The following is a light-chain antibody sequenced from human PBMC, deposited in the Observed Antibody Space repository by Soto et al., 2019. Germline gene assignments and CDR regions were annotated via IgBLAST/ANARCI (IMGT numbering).Light chain of an antibody. Sequence: EIVMTQSPATLSVSPGESATLSCRASQSISSELAWYQQKPGQPPRLLIYGASTQATGVPARFTGSGSGSDFTLTISGLQSEDFAVYYCQQGHNWPITFGQGTRLEI. CDR2: GAS. J-gene: IGKJ2*01. CDR1: QSISSE. V-gene: IGKV3-15*01. CDR3: QQGHNWPIT.